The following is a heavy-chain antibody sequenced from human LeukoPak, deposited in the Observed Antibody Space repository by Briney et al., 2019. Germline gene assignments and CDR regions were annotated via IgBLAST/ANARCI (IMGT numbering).Heavy chain of an antibody. CDR3: ARQMYLGGMDV. Sequence: SETLSLTCTVSGGSVSSGNYYWSWIRQPPGKGLEWIGYIYYAGSTNYNPSLKSRVTISVDTSKNHFSLKVSSVTAADTAVYYCARQMYLGGMDVWGQGTTVTVSS. J-gene: IGHJ6*02. CDR1: GGSVSSGNYY. V-gene: IGHV4-61*03. CDR2: IYYAGST. D-gene: IGHD2-8*01.